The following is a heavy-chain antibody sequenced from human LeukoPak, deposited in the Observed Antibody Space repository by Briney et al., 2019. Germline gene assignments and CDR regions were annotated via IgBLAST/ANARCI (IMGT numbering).Heavy chain of an antibody. Sequence: SETLSLTCAVSGYSISSSNWWGWIRQPPGKGLEWIGYIYYSGSTYYNPSLKSRVTMSVDTSKNQFSLKLSSVTAVDTAVYYCARNLGYSGYDSKIDAFDIWGQGAMVTVSS. CDR1: GYSISSSNW. CDR2: IYYSGST. V-gene: IGHV4-28*01. CDR3: ARNLGYSGYDSKIDAFDI. J-gene: IGHJ3*02. D-gene: IGHD5-12*01.